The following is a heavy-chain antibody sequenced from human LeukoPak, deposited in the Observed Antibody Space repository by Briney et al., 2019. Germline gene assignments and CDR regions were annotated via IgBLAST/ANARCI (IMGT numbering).Heavy chain of an antibody. Sequence: SVKVSFKASGYTFTGYYIHWVRQAPGQGLEWMGFINPNTGGTSYAQKFQARVAMTRDTSISTAYMELSGLRSDDTAVYYCARRYDFWSGYPTAFDYWGQGTLVTVSS. D-gene: IGHD3-3*01. CDR3: ARRYDFWSGYPTAFDY. V-gene: IGHV1-2*02. J-gene: IGHJ4*02. CDR1: GYTFTGYY. CDR2: INPNTGGT.